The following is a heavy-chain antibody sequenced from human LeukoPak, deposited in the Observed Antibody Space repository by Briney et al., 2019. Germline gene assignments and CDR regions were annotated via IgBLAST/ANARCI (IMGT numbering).Heavy chain of an antibody. V-gene: IGHV3-64*01. CDR2: ISSNGGST. CDR3: ARETPYSSSWTDFDY. Sequence: GGSLRLSCAASGFTFSSYAMHWVRQAPGKGLEYVSAISSNGGSTYYANSVKGRFTISRDNSKNTLYLQMNSLRAEDTAMYFCARETPYSSSWTDFDYWGQGTLVTVSS. J-gene: IGHJ4*02. CDR1: GFTFSSYA. D-gene: IGHD6-13*01.